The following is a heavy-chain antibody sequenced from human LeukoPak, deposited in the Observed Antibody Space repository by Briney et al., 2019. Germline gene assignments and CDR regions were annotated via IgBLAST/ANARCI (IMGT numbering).Heavy chain of an antibody. J-gene: IGHJ1*01. CDR3: ARGNSYDSSGYPEYFQS. CDR2: IYSGGST. D-gene: IGHD3-22*01. Sequence: PGGSLRLSCAASGFTVSNNYMNWVRQAPGKGLEWVSVIYSGGSTSYADSVKGRFTISRDNSRNTVSLQMNTLRAEDTAVYYCARGNSYDSSGYPEYFQSWGQGTLVTVSS. V-gene: IGHV3-66*01. CDR1: GFTVSNNY.